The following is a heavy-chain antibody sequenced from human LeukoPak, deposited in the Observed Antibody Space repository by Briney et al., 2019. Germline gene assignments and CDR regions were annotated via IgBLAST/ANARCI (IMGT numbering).Heavy chain of an antibody. Sequence: SETLSLTCTVSGGSISNYYWSWIRRPPGKGLEWVGYIYSSGSTNYNPSLKSRVTISVDVSKNQFSLKLSSVTAADTALYYCARVTRAYNYGSDFWGQGTLVTVSS. J-gene: IGHJ4*02. CDR2: IYSSGST. D-gene: IGHD5-18*01. V-gene: IGHV4-59*01. CDR1: GGSISNYY. CDR3: ARVTRAYNYGSDF.